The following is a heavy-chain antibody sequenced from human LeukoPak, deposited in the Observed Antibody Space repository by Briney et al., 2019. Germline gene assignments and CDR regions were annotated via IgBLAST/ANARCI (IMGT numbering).Heavy chain of an antibody. V-gene: IGHV3-7*04. CDR2: IHPDGIEK. D-gene: IGHD2-21*02. CDR1: GFTFRTYW. CDR3: SRGDDFSGDS. Sequence: GGSLRLSCAASGFTFRTYWMSWVRQAPGKGLEWVANIHPDGIEKYHVVSVKGRFTIFRDNARNLLYLQMSSLRADDTAVYYCSRGDDFSGDSWGQGTLVTVSS. J-gene: IGHJ5*01.